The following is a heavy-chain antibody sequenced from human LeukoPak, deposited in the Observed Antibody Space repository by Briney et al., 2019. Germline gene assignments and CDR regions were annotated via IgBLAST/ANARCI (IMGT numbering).Heavy chain of an antibody. V-gene: IGHV4-59*01. CDR1: GGSISRYY. CDR2: VYYSGST. Sequence: SSETLFLTCSVSGGSISRYYWSWIRQPPGKGLEWIGYVYYSGSTNNNPSLKSRVTISVDTSKNQFSLKLNSLTAADTAVYYCARGDWETIFRSDIWGQGTPVTVSS. J-gene: IGHJ4*02. CDR3: ARGDWETIFRSDI. D-gene: IGHD2-21*02.